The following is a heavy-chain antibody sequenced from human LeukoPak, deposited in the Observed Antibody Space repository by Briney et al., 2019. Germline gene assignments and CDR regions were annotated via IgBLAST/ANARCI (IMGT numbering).Heavy chain of an antibody. J-gene: IGHJ6*02. V-gene: IGHV1-24*01. CDR3: TRGGDFYDLMSYAMDV. CDR1: GYTLTGLS. CDR2: FDPEDGET. D-gene: IGHD5/OR15-5a*01. Sequence: ASVKVSCKVSGYTLTGLSMHWVGQAPGKGLEWMGGFDPEDGETIYAQKFQGRVTLTRDTSISEAYMELNSLTFDDTAVYFCTRGGDFYDLMSYAMDVWGQGTTVTVSS.